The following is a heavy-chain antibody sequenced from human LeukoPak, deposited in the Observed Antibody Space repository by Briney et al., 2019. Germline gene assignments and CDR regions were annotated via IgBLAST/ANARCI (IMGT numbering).Heavy chain of an antibody. CDR3: AHRPGWFGECYFDY. CDR2: IYWNDDK. Sequence: SGPTLVKPTQTLTLTCTFSGFSLSTSGVGVGWIRQPPGKALEWLALIYWNDDKRYSPSLKSRLTITKDTSKNQVVLTMTNMDPVDTATYYCAHRPGWFGECYFDYWGQGTLVTVSS. CDR1: GFSLSTSGVG. J-gene: IGHJ4*02. V-gene: IGHV2-5*01. D-gene: IGHD3-10*01.